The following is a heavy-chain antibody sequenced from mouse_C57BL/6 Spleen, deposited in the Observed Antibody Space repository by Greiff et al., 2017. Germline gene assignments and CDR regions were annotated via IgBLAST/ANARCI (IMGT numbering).Heavy chain of an antibody. CDR2: IHPNSGST. V-gene: IGHV1-64*01. CDR3: AREGYAMDY. CDR1: GYTFNSYW. J-gene: IGHJ4*01. Sequence: VQLQQPGAELVKPGASVKLSCKASGYTFNSYWMHWVKQRPGQGLEWIGMIHPNSGSTNYNEKFKSKATLTVDKSSSTAYMQLSSLTSADSAVYYCAREGYAMDYWGQGTSVTVSS.